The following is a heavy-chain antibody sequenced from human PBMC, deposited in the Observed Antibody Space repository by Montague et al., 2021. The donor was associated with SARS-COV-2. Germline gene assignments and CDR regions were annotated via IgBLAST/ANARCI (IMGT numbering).Heavy chain of an antibody. D-gene: IGHD6-13*01. CDR2: IYYSGST. CDR3: AGSPPGIAAAGTVAAFDI. V-gene: IGHV4-39*01. J-gene: IGHJ3*02. CDR1: GGSISSSSYY. Sequence: SQTLSLTCTVSGGSISSSSYYWGWIRQPPGKGLEWIGSIYYSGSTYYNPSLKSRVTISVDTPKNQFSLKLSSVTAADTAVYYCAGSPPGIAAAGTVAAFDIWGQGTMVTVSS.